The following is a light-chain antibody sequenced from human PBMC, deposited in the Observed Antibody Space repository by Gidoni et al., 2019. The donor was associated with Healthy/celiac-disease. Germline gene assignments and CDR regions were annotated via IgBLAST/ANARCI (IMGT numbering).Light chain of an antibody. CDR3: SSYTSSSTLGV. CDR1: SSDVGGYNY. CDR2: DVS. J-gene: IGLJ1*01. V-gene: IGLV2-14*03. Sequence: QSALTQPASVSGSPGQSITLSCTVTSSDVGGYNYVSWYQQHPGKAPKLMIYDVSNRPSGVSNRFSGSKSGNTASLTISGLQAEDEADYYCSSYTSSSTLGVFGTGTKVTVL.